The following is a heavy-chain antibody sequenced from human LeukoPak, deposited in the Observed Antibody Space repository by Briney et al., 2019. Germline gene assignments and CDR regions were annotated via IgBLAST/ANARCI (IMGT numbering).Heavy chain of an antibody. J-gene: IGHJ4*02. V-gene: IGHV3-30*04. CDR2: ISYDGSHT. CDR1: GFTFSSYA. CDR3: AKDILSWSSGYPENVGFDY. D-gene: IGHD3-22*01. Sequence: GRPLRLSCAASGFTFSSYAMHWVRQAPGKGLEWVAVISYDGSHTSYIDSVKGRFTISRDNSKNTLYLQMHSLRTEDTAVYFCAKDILSWSSGYPENVGFDYWGQGTRVTVFS.